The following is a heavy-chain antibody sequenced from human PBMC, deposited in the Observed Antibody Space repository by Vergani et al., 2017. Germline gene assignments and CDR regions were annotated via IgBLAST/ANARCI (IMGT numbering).Heavy chain of an antibody. CDR1: GFTFSSYS. CDR3: ARDRATVVTNWFDP. V-gene: IGHV3-48*01. J-gene: IGHJ5*02. Sequence: VQLVESGGGVVQPGRSLRLSCAASGFTFSSYSMNWVRQAPGKGLEWVSYISSSSSTIYYADSVKGRFTISRDNAKNSLYLQMNSLRAEDTAVYYCARDRATVVTNWFDPWGQGTLVTVSS. CDR2: ISSSSSTI. D-gene: IGHD4-23*01.